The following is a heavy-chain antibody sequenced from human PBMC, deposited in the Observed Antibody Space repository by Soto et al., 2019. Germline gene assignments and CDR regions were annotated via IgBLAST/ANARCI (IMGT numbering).Heavy chain of an antibody. V-gene: IGHV4-4*02. Sequence: SKTLSLSCAVSGGSISSSNWWSWVRQPPGKGLEWIGEIYHSGSTNYNPSLKSRVTISVDKSKNQFSLKLSSVTAADTAVYYCARVSGSYYYGMDVWGQGTTVTVS. CDR1: GGSISSSNW. J-gene: IGHJ6*02. CDR2: IYHSGST. D-gene: IGHD1-26*01. CDR3: ARVSGSYYYGMDV.